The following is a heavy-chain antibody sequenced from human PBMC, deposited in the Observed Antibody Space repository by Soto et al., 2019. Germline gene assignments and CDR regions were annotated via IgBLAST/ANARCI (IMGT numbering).Heavy chain of an antibody. CDR1: GGSVSSGGFC. Sequence: QVQLQESGPGLVKPSQTLSLTCTVSGGSVSSGGFCWSWIRQHPGKGPEWIGYIYYSGSTYYNPSLKSRVTISVDTSKNQFSLKLSSVTDADTAVYYCASRDSGYAFDIWGQGTMVTVSS. J-gene: IGHJ3*02. CDR2: IYYSGST. V-gene: IGHV4-31*03. CDR3: ASRDSGYAFDI. D-gene: IGHD4-17*01.